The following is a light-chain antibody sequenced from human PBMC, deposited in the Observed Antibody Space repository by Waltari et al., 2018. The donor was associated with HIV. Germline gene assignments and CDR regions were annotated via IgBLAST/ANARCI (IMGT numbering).Light chain of an antibody. CDR1: TSDFNDNKY. J-gene: IGLJ2*01. CDR2: EVS. V-gene: IGLV2-14*01. Sequence: QSALIQLASVSGSPGQSVTIPCTGTTSDFNDNKYVSWYQQHQAMAPKLILFEVSYRPSGVSDRFSGSKSGSTASLTISGLQTEDEADYYCSSYKTRNSVVFGGGTELIV. CDR3: SSYKTRNSVV.